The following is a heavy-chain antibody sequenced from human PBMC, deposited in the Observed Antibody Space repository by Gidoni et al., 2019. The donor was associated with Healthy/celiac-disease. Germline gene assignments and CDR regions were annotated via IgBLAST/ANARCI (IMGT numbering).Heavy chain of an antibody. D-gene: IGHD2-2*01. J-gene: IGHJ4*02. V-gene: IGHV3-74*01. CDR3: ASVNCSSTSCAIP. CDR1: GFTFTSYW. CDR2: INSDGSST. Sequence: EVQLVESGGGVVQPEGSLRLSCASSGFTFTSYWMHWVRQAPGKGLVRVSRINSDGSSTSYADSVKGRFTISRDNAKNTLYLQMHSLRAEDTAVYYCASVNCSSTSCAIPWGQGTLVTVSS.